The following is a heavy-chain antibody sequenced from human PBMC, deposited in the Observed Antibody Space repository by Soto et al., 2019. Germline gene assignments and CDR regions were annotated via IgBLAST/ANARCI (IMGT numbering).Heavy chain of an antibody. V-gene: IGHV4-31*03. CDR3: ARVPTYCQNSIGYQTFHP. CDR2: IHYSGGATYSP. J-gene: IGHJ5*02. Sequence: PSETLSLTCTVSGGSISSGGYYWAWIRQHPRKGLEWLGYIHYSGGATYSPSYNPSLKSRTTISVDTSKSQFSLKLTSVSAADTAMYYCARVPTYCQNSIGYQTFHPWGQGTLVTVSS. D-gene: IGHD3-22*01. CDR1: GGSISSGGYY.